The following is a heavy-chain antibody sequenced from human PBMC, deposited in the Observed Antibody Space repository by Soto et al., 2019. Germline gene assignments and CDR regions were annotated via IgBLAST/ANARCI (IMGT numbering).Heavy chain of an antibody. CDR1: AFALGSTG. D-gene: IGHD3-22*01. J-gene: IGHJ4*02. CDR3: ARAGQYYDSSGYAN. CDR2: ISAYNSNT. V-gene: IGHV1-18*01. Sequence: VSCEDSAFALGSTGITLVQDATGQGLEWMGWISAYNSNTNYEQKLQDRVTMTTDTSTNTAYLELRSLRSDDTAVYYCARAGQYYDSSGYANWGQGTPVTGSS.